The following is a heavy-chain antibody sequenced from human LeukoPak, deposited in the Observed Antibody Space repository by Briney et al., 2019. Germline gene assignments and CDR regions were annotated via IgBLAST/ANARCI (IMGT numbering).Heavy chain of an antibody. D-gene: IGHD2-2*01. CDR2: ISSSGSTI. V-gene: IGHV3-11*04. CDR3: ARRAVPAAICDY. J-gene: IGHJ4*02. CDR1: GFTFSDYY. Sequence: PGGSLRLSCAASGFTFSDYYMSWIRLAPGKGLEWVSYISSSGSTIYYADSVKGRFTISRDNAKNSLYLQMNSLRAEDTAVYYCARRAVPAAICDYWGQGTLATVSS.